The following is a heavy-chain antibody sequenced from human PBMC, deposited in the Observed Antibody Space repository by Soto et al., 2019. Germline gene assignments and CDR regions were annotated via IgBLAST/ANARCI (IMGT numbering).Heavy chain of an antibody. D-gene: IGHD2-8*01. V-gene: IGHV4-34*01. J-gene: IGHJ4*02. CDR1: GGSFSGYY. Sequence: QVQLQQWGAGLLKPSETLSLTCAVYGGSFSGYYWSWIRQPPGKGLEWIGEINHSGSTNYNPSLKSRVTISVDTSKNQFSLKLSSATAADTAVYYCARARYCTNGVCYSHFDYWGQGTLVTVSS. CDR2: INHSGST. CDR3: ARARYCTNGVCYSHFDY.